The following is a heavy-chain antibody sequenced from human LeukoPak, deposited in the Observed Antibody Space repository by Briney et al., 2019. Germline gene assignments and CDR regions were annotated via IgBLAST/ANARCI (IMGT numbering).Heavy chain of an antibody. J-gene: IGHJ5*02. Sequence: GASLKISCEGSGSRFSTYWIAWVRQMPGKGLEWMGSIYPRDSEIRYSPSFQGQVTISADNSISTAYLQWSSLKASDTAMYYCARPAYSSSLSSHFDLWGQGTLVTVSS. CDR3: ARPAYSSSLSSHFDL. V-gene: IGHV5-51*01. CDR2: IYPRDSEI. D-gene: IGHD6-13*01. CDR1: GSRFSTYW.